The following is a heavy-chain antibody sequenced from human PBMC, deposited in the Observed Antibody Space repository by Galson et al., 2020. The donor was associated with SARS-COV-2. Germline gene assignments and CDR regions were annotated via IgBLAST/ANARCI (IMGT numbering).Heavy chain of an antibody. J-gene: IGHJ3*02. D-gene: IGHD3-3*01. CDR2: TDYSGST. Sequence: SETLSLTCTVPGGSISSSSYYWGGIRQPPGKGLEWIGSTDYSGSTYYNPSLKSRVTISVDTSKSQFSLKLSSVTAADTAVYYCARHLATLLEWFDAFDIWGQGTMVTVSS. CDR3: ARHLATLLEWFDAFDI. V-gene: IGHV4-39*01. CDR1: GGSISSSSYY.